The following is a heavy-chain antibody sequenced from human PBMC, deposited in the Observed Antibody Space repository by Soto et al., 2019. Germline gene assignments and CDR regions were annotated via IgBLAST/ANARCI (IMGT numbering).Heavy chain of an antibody. V-gene: IGHV3-23*01. J-gene: IGHJ4*02. CDR1: GFTFSSYA. Sequence: PGGSLRLSCAASGFTFSSYAMTWVRQAPGKGLEWVSVISGRGDSTYYADSVKGRFTISRDNSKNTLYLQMNSLGAEDTAAYYYGKDNYHFDWLLFDFWGQGTLVTVSS. CDR3: GKDNYHFDWLLFDF. D-gene: IGHD3-9*01. CDR2: ISGRGDST.